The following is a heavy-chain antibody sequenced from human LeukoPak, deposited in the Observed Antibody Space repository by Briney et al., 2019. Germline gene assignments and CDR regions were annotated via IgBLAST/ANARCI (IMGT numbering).Heavy chain of an antibody. V-gene: IGHV3-30*18. CDR2: ISYDGSNK. Sequence: QAGGSLRLSCAASGFTFSSYGMHWVRQAPGKGLEWVAVISYDGSNKCYADSVKGRFTISRDNSKNTLYLQMNSLRAEDTAVYYCAKHDSSGIFDYWGQGTLVTVSS. CDR3: AKHDSSGIFDY. D-gene: IGHD3-22*01. CDR1: GFTFSSYG. J-gene: IGHJ4*02.